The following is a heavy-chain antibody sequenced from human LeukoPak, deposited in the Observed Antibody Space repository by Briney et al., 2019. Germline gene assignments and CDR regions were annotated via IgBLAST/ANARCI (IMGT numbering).Heavy chain of an antibody. CDR3: ARLGGSGSSGGYFDY. D-gene: IGHD3-10*01. V-gene: IGHV4-59*01. CDR2: IYYSGST. CDR1: GGSISSYY. Sequence: SETLSLTCTVSGGSISSYYWSWLRQPPGKGLEWIGYIYYSGSTNYNPSLKSRVTISVDTSKNQFSLKLSSVTAADTAVYYCARLGGSGSSGGYFDYWGQGTLVTVSS. J-gene: IGHJ4*02.